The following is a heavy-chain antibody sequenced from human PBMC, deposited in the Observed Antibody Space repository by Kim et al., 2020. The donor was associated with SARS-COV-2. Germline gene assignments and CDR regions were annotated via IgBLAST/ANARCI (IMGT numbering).Heavy chain of an antibody. D-gene: IGHD7-27*01. CDR2: RT. CDR3: ARGPSGGFDP. V-gene: IGHV4-34*01. J-gene: IGHJ5*02. Sequence: RTNYNPCLMGRVTISVGTSKNQFSLKLSSVTAADTAVYFCARGPSGGFDPWGQGTLVTVSS.